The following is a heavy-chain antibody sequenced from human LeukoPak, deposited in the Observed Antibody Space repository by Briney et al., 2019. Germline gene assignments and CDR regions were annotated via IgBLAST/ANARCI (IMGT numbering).Heavy chain of an antibody. CDR1: GYTLTELS. CDR2: FDPEDGET. J-gene: IGHJ4*02. V-gene: IGHV1-24*01. D-gene: IGHD5-18*01. CDR3: ATQRGYSYGYDGRAYYFDH. Sequence: ASVKVSCKVSGYTLTELSMHWVRQAPGKGLEWMGGFDPEDGETIYAQKFQGRVTMTEDTSTDTAYMELSSLRSEDTAVYYCATQRGYSYGYDGRAYYFDHWGQGTLVTVSS.